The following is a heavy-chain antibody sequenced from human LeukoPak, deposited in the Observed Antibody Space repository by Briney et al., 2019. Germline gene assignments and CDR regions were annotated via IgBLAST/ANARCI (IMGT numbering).Heavy chain of an antibody. V-gene: IGHV3-66*02. J-gene: IGHJ4*02. CDR1: GFTVSSNY. Sequence: QTGVSLRLSCAASGFTVSSNYMSWVRQAPGKGLEWVSVIYSGGSTYYADSVKGRFTISRDNSKNTLYLQMNSLRAEDTAVYYCARPRRQYGLGLGYWGQGTLVTVSS. CDR2: IYSGGST. D-gene: IGHD4-11*01. CDR3: ARPRRQYGLGLGY.